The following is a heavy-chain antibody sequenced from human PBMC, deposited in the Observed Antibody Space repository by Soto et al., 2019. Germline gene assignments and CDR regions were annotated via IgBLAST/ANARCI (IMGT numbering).Heavy chain of an antibody. J-gene: IGHJ6*02. V-gene: IGHV3-33*01. CDR1: GFTFSGHA. D-gene: IGHD6-19*01. Sequence: VQLVESGGGVAQPGRSLRLSCTVSGFTFSGHAMHWVRQAPGKGREWVTQIWYDGSNKYYAESVKGRFTISRDNSKNTLYLQMNSLRVEDTAVYYCARDGQGLAPYALDVWGQGTSVTVSS. CDR3: ARDGQGLAPYALDV. CDR2: IWYDGSNK.